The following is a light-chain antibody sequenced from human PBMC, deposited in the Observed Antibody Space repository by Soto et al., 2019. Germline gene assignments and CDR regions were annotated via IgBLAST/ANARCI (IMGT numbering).Light chain of an antibody. CDR3: CSYAGSNTIV. J-gene: IGLJ1*01. Sequence: QSALTQPRSVSGSPGQSVAISCTGTNSDVGTYNYVSWYQQHPGKAPKLLIYDVTQRPLGVPDRFSASKSANTASLTISGLQAEDEADYHCCSYAGSNTIVFGTGTKVTVL. CDR1: NSDVGTYNY. V-gene: IGLV2-11*01. CDR2: DVT.